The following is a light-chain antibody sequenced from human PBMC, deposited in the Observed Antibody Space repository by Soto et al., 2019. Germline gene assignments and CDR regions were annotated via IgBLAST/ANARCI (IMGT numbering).Light chain of an antibody. J-gene: IGKJ5*01. CDR3: QQRKNWPIT. Sequence: EIVLTQSPATLSLSPGERATLSCRASQSVSSYLAWYQQKPGQALRLLIYDASNRATGIAARFSGSGSGTDFTLTISSLEPEDFAVYYCQQRKNWPITFGQGTRLEIK. V-gene: IGKV3-11*01. CDR2: DAS. CDR1: QSVSSY.